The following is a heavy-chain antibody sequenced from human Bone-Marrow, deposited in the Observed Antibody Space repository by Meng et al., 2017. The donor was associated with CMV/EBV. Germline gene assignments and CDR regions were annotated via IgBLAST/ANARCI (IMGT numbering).Heavy chain of an antibody. CDR3: AHIISSPKSELRFLEWFDY. J-gene: IGHJ5*01. CDR2: IYWDDGK. D-gene: IGHD3-3*01. V-gene: IGHV2-5*02. CDR1: LSTSGVG. Sequence: LSTSGVGVGWIRQPPGKALEWLALIYWDDGKRYSPSLKSRLTITKDTSKHQVVLTMTNMDPVDTATYYCAHIISSPKSELRFLEWFDYWGQGTLVTVSS.